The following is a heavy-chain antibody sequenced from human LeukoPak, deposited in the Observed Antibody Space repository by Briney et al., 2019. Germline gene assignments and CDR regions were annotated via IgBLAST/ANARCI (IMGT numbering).Heavy chain of an antibody. CDR1: GFTFSSYG. CDR3: AKDAISGAGYTGGWLWGYLDY. CDR2: IRYDGSNK. Sequence: PGGSLRLSCAASGFTFSSYGMHWVRQAPGKGLEWVAFIRYDGSNKYYADSVKGRFSISRDNSRNTVYLQMNSLRTEDTAVYYCAKDAISGAGYTGGWLWGYLDYWGQGTLVTVSS. V-gene: IGHV3-30*02. J-gene: IGHJ4*02. D-gene: IGHD6-19*01.